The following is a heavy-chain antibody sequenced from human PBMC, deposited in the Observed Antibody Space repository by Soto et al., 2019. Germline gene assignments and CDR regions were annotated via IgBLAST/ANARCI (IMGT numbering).Heavy chain of an antibody. CDR1: GFTFSSYA. Sequence: EVQLLESGGGLVQPGGSLRLSCAASGFTFSSYAMSWVRQAPGKGLEWVSAISGSGGSTYYADSVKGRFTISRHNSKNALYLQMNSLRAEDTAVYYCAPPGHCSGGSCYGYYYGMDVWGQGTTVTVSS. CDR3: APPGHCSGGSCYGYYYGMDV. J-gene: IGHJ6*02. D-gene: IGHD2-15*01. CDR2: ISGSGGST. V-gene: IGHV3-23*01.